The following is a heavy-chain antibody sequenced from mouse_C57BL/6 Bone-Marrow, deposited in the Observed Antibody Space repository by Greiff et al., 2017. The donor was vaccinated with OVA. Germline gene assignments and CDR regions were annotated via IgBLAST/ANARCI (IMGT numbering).Heavy chain of an antibody. CDR1: GYTFTDYE. CDR3: TRAGGSSYVGYFDY. Sequence: QVQLKQSGAELVRPGASVTLSCKASGYTFTDYEMHWVKQTPVHGLEWIGAIDPETGGTAYNQKFKGKAILTADKSSSTAYMELRSLTSEDSAVYYCTRAGGSSYVGYFDYWGQGTTLTVSS. V-gene: IGHV1-15*01. J-gene: IGHJ2*01. CDR2: IDPETGGT. D-gene: IGHD1-1*01.